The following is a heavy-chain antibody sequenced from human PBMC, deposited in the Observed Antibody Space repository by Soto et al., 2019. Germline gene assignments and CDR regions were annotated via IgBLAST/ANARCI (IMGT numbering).Heavy chain of an antibody. CDR1: GFTFSKYG. D-gene: IGHD3-16*01. V-gene: IGHV3-30*18. J-gene: IGHJ6*02. Sequence: QVHLVESGGGVVQPGTSLRLSCVASGFTFSKYGMHWVRQAPGKGLEWAAILTDDGKEKYYADSVKGRFIISRDNSNNTLFLQMNTLSAEVTAVYYCAKVRFALKYYYGLDVWGQGTTVSVSS. CDR3: AKVRFALKYYYGLDV. CDR2: LTDDGKEK.